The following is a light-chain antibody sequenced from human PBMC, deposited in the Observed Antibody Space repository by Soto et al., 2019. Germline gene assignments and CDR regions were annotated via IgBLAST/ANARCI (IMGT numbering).Light chain of an antibody. CDR2: EVS. Sequence: QSVLTQPASVSGSPGQSITISCTGTSSDDGGYNYVSWYQQHPGKGPKLMISEVSNRPSGVSIRFSGSNSGNTASLTISGLQAQDEAVYYCSSYTSSSTLYVFGTGTKLTVL. CDR3: SSYTSSSTLYV. CDR1: SSDDGGYNY. V-gene: IGLV2-14*01. J-gene: IGLJ1*01.